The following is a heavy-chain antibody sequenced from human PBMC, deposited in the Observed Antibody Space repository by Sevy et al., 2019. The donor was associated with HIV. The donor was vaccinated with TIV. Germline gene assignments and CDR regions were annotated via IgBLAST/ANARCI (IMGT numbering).Heavy chain of an antibody. J-gene: IGHJ4*02. CDR2: LSFGCGKI. V-gene: IGHV3-23*01. CDR3: AREGCTRPHDY. CDR1: GFNFNIYS. D-gene: IGHD2-8*01. Sequence: GGSLRLSCAVSGFNFNIYSMSWVRQAPGKGLEWVSTLSFGCGKINYADSVKGRFIISRDDSKNTLYLQMNSLRAEETAVYFCAREGCTRPHDYWGQGTLVTVSS.